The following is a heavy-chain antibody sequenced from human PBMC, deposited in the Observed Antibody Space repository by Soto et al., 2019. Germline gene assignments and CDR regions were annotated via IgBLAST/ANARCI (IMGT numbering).Heavy chain of an antibody. J-gene: IGHJ4*02. CDR3: ARDFGSYWFDY. CDR2: INPNSGGT. CDR1: GYTFTNYY. Sequence: ASVKVSCKASGYTFTNYYIHWVRQAPGQGLEWMGWINPNSGGTKYAQKFQDWVTMTRDTSISTAYMELSRLRSDGTAVYYCARDFGSYWFDYWGQGTLVTVSS. V-gene: IGHV1-2*04. D-gene: IGHD3-10*01.